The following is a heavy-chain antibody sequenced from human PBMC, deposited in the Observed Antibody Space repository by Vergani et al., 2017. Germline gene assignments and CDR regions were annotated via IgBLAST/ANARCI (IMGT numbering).Heavy chain of an antibody. Sequence: QVQLQESGPGLVKPSETLSLTCTVSGGPVSSGSYYWSWIRQPPGKGLEWIGYIYYSGSTNYNPSLKSRVAISVDTSKNQFSLMLSSVTAADTAVYCCGSSSQKYGLDVWGQGTTVTVSS. J-gene: IGHJ6*02. CDR1: GGPVSSGSYY. CDR2: IYYSGST. V-gene: IGHV4-61*01. CDR3: GSSSQKYGLDV.